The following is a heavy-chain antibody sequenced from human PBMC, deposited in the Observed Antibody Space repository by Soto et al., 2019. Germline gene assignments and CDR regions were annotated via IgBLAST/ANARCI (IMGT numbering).Heavy chain of an antibody. CDR2: IIPILGIA. V-gene: IGHV1-69*04. D-gene: IGHD1-20*01. Sequence: GASVKVSCKASGGTFSSYTISWVRQAPGQGLEWMGRIIPILGIANYAQKFQGRVTITADKSTSTAYMELSSLRSEDTAVYYCARDTKLTGERYYYYGMDVWGQGTTVTVSS. CDR1: GGTFSSYT. CDR3: ARDTKLTGERYYYYGMDV. J-gene: IGHJ6*02.